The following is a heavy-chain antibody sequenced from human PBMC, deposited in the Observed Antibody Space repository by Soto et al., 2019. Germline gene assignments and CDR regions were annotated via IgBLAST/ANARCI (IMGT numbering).Heavy chain of an antibody. CDR2: MNPNSGNT. D-gene: IGHD2-2*01. CDR3: ARGGPLKLGYQLLWWSHYYGIDV. Sequence: GAXVKVSCKASGYTFTSYDINWVRQATGQGLEWMGWMNPNSGNTGYAQKFQGRVTMTRNTSISTAYMELSSLRSEATAVYYCARGGPLKLGYQLLWWSHYYGIDVWARGTTVTGSS. CDR1: GYTFTSYD. V-gene: IGHV1-8*01. J-gene: IGHJ6*02.